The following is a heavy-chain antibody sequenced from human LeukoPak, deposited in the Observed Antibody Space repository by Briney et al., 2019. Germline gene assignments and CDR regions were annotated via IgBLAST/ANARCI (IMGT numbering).Heavy chain of an antibody. CDR2: ISGSGGST. J-gene: IGHJ6*02. Sequence: GGSLGLSCAASGFTFSDYAMHWVRQAPGKGLEFVSAISGSGGSTYYANSVKGRFIISRDNSKNTLYLQMGSLSAEDMAVYYCARNDYFYYYGLDVWGQGTTVTVSS. V-gene: IGHV3-64*01. CDR3: ARNDYFYYYGLDV. CDR1: GFTFSDYA.